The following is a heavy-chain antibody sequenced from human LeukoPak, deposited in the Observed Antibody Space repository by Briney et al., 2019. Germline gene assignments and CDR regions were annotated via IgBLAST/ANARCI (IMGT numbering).Heavy chain of an antibody. V-gene: IGHV3-30*18. J-gene: IGHJ4*02. D-gene: IGHD6-13*01. CDR3: AKGGVSQQLVRARLDY. CDR1: GFTFSSYG. Sequence: GRSLRLSCAASGFTFSSYGMHWVRQAPGKGLEWVAVISYDGSNKYYADSVKGRFTISRDNSKNTLYLQMNSLRAEDTAVCYCAKGGVSQQLVRARLDYWGQGTLVTVSS. CDR2: ISYDGSNK.